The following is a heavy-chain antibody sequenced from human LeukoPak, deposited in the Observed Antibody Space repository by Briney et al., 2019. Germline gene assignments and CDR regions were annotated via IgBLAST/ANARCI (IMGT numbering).Heavy chain of an antibody. Sequence: GGSLRLSCAASGFTFSDYYMSWIRQAPGKGLEWVSYISSSGSTIYYADSVKSRFTISRDNAKNSLYLQMNSLRAEDTAVYYCAREKMATSIDYWGQGTLVTVSS. J-gene: IGHJ4*02. CDR1: GFTFSDYY. V-gene: IGHV3-11*01. CDR3: AREKMATSIDY. CDR2: ISSSGSTI. D-gene: IGHD5-24*01.